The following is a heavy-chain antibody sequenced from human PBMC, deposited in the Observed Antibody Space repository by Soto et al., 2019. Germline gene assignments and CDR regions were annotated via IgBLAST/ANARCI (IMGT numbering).Heavy chain of an antibody. D-gene: IGHD2-21*02. CDR1: GVTFSSYA. CDR2: MSYDGNNK. V-gene: IGHV3-30-3*01. Sequence: QVQLVESGGGVVQSGRSLRLSCTASGVTFSSYAMHWVRQAPGQGLEWVAVMSYDGNNKYYADSVRGRFTISRDDSKNMLYLQMNSLRAEDTAVYYSARDLAGKYCGRDCSFEMDVWGQGTTVTVSS. J-gene: IGHJ6*02. CDR3: ARDLAGKYCGRDCSFEMDV.